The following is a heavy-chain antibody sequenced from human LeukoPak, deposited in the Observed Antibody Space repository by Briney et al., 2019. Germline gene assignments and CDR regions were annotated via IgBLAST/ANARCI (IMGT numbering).Heavy chain of an antibody. V-gene: IGHV1-2*02. CDR3: ARVIYYYYMDV. CDR1: GYTFTGYY. CDR2: INPNSGVT. Sequence: ASVKVSCKASGYTFTGYYMHWVRQAPGQGLEWMGWINPNSGVTNYAQRFQGRVTMTRDTSISTAYMELSRLRSDDTAVYYCARVIYYYYMDVWGKGTTVTVSS. J-gene: IGHJ6*03.